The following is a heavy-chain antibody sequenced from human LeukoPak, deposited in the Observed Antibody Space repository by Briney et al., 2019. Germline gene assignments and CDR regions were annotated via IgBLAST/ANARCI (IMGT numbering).Heavy chain of an antibody. V-gene: IGHV3-23*01. Sequence: GGSLRLSCVASGFTLSSYTLNWVRRAPGKGLEWVSVISRRGDTKYYADSVKGRFTTSRDNSKNTVFLQMNSLSADDTATYYCAKGGDVAVVPAAGPYYAMDVWGQGTTVTVSS. J-gene: IGHJ6*02. CDR2: ISRRGDTK. CDR1: GFTLSSYT. CDR3: AKGGDVAVVPAAGPYYAMDV. D-gene: IGHD2-2*01.